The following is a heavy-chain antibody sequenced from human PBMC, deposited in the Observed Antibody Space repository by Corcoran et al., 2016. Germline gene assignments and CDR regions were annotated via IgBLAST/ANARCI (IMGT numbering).Heavy chain of an antibody. Sequence: EVQLVESGGGLVQPGGSLRLSCAASGFTFSTYWMHWVRQAPGKGLVWVSRMNSDGSSISYADSVKGRFAISRDNAKNTLYLQMNSLRVEATAVYYCASVEGNDDTSGYSIWGQGTLVTVSS. CDR1: GFTFSTYW. CDR3: ASVEGNDDTSGYSI. J-gene: IGHJ4*02. V-gene: IGHV3-74*01. CDR2: MNSDGSSI. D-gene: IGHD3-22*01.